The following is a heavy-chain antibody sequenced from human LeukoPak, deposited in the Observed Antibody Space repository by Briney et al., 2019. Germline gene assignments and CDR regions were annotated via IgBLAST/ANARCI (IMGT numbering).Heavy chain of an antibody. Sequence: GGSLRLSCAASGFTFSSYSMNWVRQAPGKGLEWVSSISSSSYIYYADSVKGRFTISRDNAKNSLYLQMTSLRAGETAVYYWTREPRSSSPDYMDVWGKGTTVTVSS. CDR2: ISSSSYI. D-gene: IGHD6-13*01. J-gene: IGHJ6*03. CDR3: TREPRSSSPDYMDV. V-gene: IGHV3-21*01. CDR1: GFTFSSYS.